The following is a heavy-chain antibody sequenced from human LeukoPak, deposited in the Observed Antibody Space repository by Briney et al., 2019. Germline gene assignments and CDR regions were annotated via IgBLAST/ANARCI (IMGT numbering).Heavy chain of an antibody. D-gene: IGHD3-10*02. CDR3: AELGITMIGGV. Sequence: GGSLRLSCAASEFTFNTYFMNWVRQAPGKGLEWVSSISGNGTYIYYADSVKGRFTISRDNAKNSLFLQMNSLRAEDTAVYYCAELGITMIGGVWGKGTTVTISS. CDR2: ISGNGTYI. V-gene: IGHV3-21*01. J-gene: IGHJ6*04. CDR1: EFTFNTYF.